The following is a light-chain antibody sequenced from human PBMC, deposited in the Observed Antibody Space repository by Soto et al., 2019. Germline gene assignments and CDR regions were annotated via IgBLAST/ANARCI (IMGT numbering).Light chain of an antibody. J-gene: IGKJ1*01. CDR3: QHYNSYPWT. V-gene: IGKV1-5*01. CDR1: QTINNW. Sequence: DIQMTQSPSTLSASIGDRVTITCRASQTINNWLAWYQQKPGKAPNLLVYHASNLETGVPSRFSGSAFGTEFTLTISSLQPDDFATSYCQHYNSYPWTFGQGTKAEIK. CDR2: HAS.